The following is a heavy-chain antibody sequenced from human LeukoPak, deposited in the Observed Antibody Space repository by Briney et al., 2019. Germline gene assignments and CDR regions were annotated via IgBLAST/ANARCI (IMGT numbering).Heavy chain of an antibody. J-gene: IGHJ5*02. CDR2: MNPNSGNT. CDR3: ARARVVVAATAPKHNWFDP. Sequence: ASVKVSCKASGYTFTSYDINWVRQATGQALEWMGWMNPNSGNTGYAQKFQGRVTMTRNTSISTAYMELSSLRSEDTAVYYCARARVVVAATAPKHNWFDPWGQGTLVTVSS. V-gene: IGHV1-8*01. D-gene: IGHD2-15*01. CDR1: GYTFTSYD.